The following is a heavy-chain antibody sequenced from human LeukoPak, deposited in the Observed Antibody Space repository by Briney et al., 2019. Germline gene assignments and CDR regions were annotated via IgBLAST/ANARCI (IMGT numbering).Heavy chain of an antibody. V-gene: IGHV5-51*01. Sequence: GESLKISCKGSGYSFTGYWIGWVRQMPGKGLEWMGIIYPGDSDTRYSPSFQGQVTISADKSISTAYLQWSSLKASDTAMYYCARPQRRGYSYGYSSLTTYFDYWGQGTLVTVSS. CDR1: GYSFTGYW. D-gene: IGHD5-18*01. J-gene: IGHJ4*02. CDR2: IYPGDSDT. CDR3: ARPQRRGYSYGYSSLTTYFDY.